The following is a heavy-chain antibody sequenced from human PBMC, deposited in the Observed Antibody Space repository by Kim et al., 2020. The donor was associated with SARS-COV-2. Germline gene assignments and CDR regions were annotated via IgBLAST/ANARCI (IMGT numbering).Heavy chain of an antibody. D-gene: IGHD2-21*01. CDR2: ISYDGSNK. CDR1: GFTFSSYA. V-gene: IGHV3-30*04. CDR3: ARDLWSYYYYGMDV. Sequence: GGSLRLSCAASGFTFSSYAMHWVRQAPGKGPEWVAVISYDGSNKYYADSVKGRFTISRDNSKNTLYLQMNSLRAEDTAVYYCARDLWSYYYYGMDVWGQGTTVTVSS. J-gene: IGHJ6*02.